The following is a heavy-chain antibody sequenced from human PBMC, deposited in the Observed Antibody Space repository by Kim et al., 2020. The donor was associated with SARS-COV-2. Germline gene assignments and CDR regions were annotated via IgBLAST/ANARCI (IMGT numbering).Heavy chain of an antibody. V-gene: IGHV3-23*01. CDR2: ISGSGGST. D-gene: IGHD3-16*02. J-gene: IGHJ4*02. CDR3: AKENPPASVWGSYRYPYYFDY. Sequence: GGSLRLSCAASGFTFSSYAMSWVRQAPGKGLEWVSAISGSGGSTYYADSVKGRFTISRDNSKNTLYLQMNSLRAEDTAVYYCAKENPPASVWGSYRYPYYFDYWGQGTLVTVSS. CDR1: GFTFSSYA.